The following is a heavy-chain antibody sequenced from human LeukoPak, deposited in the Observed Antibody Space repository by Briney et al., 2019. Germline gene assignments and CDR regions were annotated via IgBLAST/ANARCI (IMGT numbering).Heavy chain of an antibody. CDR3: ARASLYDSSGHFYYYYGMDV. CDR1: GGSISSYY. D-gene: IGHD3-22*01. J-gene: IGHJ6*02. Sequence: SETLSLTCTVSGGSISSYYWSWIRQPPGKGLEWIGYIYYSGSTNYNPSLKSRVTISVDTSKNQFSLKLSSVTAADTAVYYCARASLYDSSGHFYYYYGMDVWGQGTTVTVSS. CDR2: IYYSGST. V-gene: IGHV4-59*01.